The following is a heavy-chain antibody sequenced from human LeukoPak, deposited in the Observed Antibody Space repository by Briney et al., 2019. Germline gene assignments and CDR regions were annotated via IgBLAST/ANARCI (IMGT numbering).Heavy chain of an antibody. CDR2: IYYTATT. D-gene: IGHD5/OR15-5a*01. CDR1: GDSLSSGGHY. Sequence: SETLSLTCTVSGDSLSSGGHYWIWLRPHPGKGLEWIGYIYYTATTYYNPSLQSRITISLAKYKKQFSLRLRSVTAADTAVYYSARTVSVYHLDYWGEGTQVTVSS. V-gene: IGHV4-31*03. CDR3: ARTVSVYHLDY. J-gene: IGHJ4*02.